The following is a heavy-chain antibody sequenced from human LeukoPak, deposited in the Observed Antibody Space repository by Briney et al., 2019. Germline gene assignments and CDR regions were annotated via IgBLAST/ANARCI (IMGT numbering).Heavy chain of an antibody. J-gene: IGHJ5*02. CDR2: IYYSGST. CDR1: GGSISSGGYY. CDR3: ARHREEVGAHWFDP. V-gene: IGHV4-30-2*03. Sequence: SQTLSLTCTVSGGSISSGGYYWSWIRQHPGKGLEWIGSIYYSGSTYYNPPLKSRVTISVDTSKNQFSLKLSSVTATDTAVYYCARHREEVGAHWFDPWGQGTLVTVSS. D-gene: IGHD1-26*01.